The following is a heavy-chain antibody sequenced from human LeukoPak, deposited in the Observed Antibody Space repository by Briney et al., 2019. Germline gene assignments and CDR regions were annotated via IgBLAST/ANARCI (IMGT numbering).Heavy chain of an antibody. CDR1: GFTFNNYA. V-gene: IGHV3-23*01. CDR2: IGDYGGHI. Sequence: PGGSLRLSCAASGFTFNNYAMSWVRQVPGKGLEWVSAIGDYGGHIYYADSVKGRFAISRDNSKNTVHLQMNRLRADDTAIYYVLKEPAIPGIAASWALEPLVTVSS. CDR3: LKEPAIPGIAAS. D-gene: IGHD2-2*01. J-gene: IGHJ5*02.